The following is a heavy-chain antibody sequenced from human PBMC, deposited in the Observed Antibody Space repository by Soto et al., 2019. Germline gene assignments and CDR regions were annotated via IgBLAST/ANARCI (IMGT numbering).Heavy chain of an antibody. V-gene: IGHV4-31*03. D-gene: IGHD2-2*01. CDR1: GGSISSGGYY. CDR2: IYYSGST. CDR3: ARGYCSSTSCFDP. J-gene: IGHJ5*02. Sequence: QVQLQESGPGLVKPSQTLSLTCTVSGGSISSGGYYWSWIRQHPEKGLEWIGYIYYSGSTNYNPSLKSRFTISVDTSKNQFSLKLSSVTAADTAVYYCARGYCSSTSCFDPWGQGTLVTVSS.